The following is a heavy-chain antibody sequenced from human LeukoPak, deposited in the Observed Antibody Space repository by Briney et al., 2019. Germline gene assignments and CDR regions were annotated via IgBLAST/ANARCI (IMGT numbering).Heavy chain of an antibody. Sequence: ASVKVSCKASGYTFTSYGISWVRQAPGQGLEWMGWISAYNGNTNYAQKLQGRVTMTTDTSTSTAYMELRSLRSDDTAVYYCARSKDYYDSSGYLPSDYWGQGTLVTVSS. J-gene: IGHJ4*02. CDR1: GYTFTSYG. CDR2: ISAYNGNT. CDR3: ARSKDYYDSSGYLPSDY. V-gene: IGHV1-18*01. D-gene: IGHD3-22*01.